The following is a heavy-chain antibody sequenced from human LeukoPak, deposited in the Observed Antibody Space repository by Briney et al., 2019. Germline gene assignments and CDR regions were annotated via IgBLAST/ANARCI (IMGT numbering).Heavy chain of an antibody. D-gene: IGHD3-22*01. V-gene: IGHV4-30-4*01. Sequence: SQTLSLTCTVSGGSISSGDYYWSWIRQPPGKGLEWIAYMYYSGSTYYNPSLKSRVTVSADTSKSQLSLKLSSVTAADTAVYYCARPYYYDSRIDPWGQGILVTVSS. CDR1: GGSISSGDYY. CDR3: ARPYYYDSRIDP. J-gene: IGHJ5*02. CDR2: MYYSGST.